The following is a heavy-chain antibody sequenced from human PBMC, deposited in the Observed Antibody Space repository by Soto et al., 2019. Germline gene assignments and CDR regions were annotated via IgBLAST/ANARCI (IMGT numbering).Heavy chain of an antibody. D-gene: IGHD4-4*01. CDR2: ISGSGISP. CDR3: AKLPVITASYYYQDMDV. J-gene: IGHJ6*02. CDR1: GFTFSTYP. V-gene: IGHV3-23*01. Sequence: PGGSRRLSCAASGFTFSTYPMNWVRQAPGKGLEWVSGISGSGISPYYADSVKGRFTISRDNSKNTVSLQMNSLRAEDTAVYYCAKLPVITASYYYQDMDVWGQGTTVTVSS.